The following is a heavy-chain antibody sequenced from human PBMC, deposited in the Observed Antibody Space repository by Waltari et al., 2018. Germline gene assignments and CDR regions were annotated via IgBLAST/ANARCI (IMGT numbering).Heavy chain of an antibody. J-gene: IGHJ3*02. Sequence: QITLKESGPTLVKPTQTLTLTCTFSGFSLSTSGVGVGWIRQPPGKALAWLALIYWNDDKRYSPSLKSRLTITKDTSKNQVVLTMTNMDPVDTATYYCAHRGSWIDAFDIWGQGTMVTVSS. D-gene: IGHD6-13*01. V-gene: IGHV2-5*01. CDR1: GFSLSTSGVG. CDR2: IYWNDDK. CDR3: AHRGSWIDAFDI.